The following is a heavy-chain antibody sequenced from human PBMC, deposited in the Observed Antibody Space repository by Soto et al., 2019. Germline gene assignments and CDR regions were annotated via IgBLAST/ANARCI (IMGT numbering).Heavy chain of an antibody. Sequence: LRLSCAASGFIFSSYAMSWVRQAPGKGLEWVSAFSGTTSSTYYAPSVKGRFTISRDNSKNTLYLQMNSLKAEDTAVYYCAKGQKWELPFDYWGQGALVTVSS. V-gene: IGHV3-23*01. J-gene: IGHJ4*02. CDR2: FSGTTSST. CDR1: GFIFSSYA. D-gene: IGHD1-26*01. CDR3: AKGQKWELPFDY.